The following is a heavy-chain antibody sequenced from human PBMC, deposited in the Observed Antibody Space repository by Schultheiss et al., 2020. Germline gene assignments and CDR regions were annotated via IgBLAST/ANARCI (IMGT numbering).Heavy chain of an antibody. CDR1: GFTSSSYS. D-gene: IGHD5-18*01. Sequence: GESLKISCAASGFTSSSYSMNWVRQAPGKGLEWVSSISSSSSYIYYADSVKGRFTISRDNAKNSLYLQMNSLRAEDTAVYYCASADTASDYWGQGTLVTVSS. V-gene: IGHV3-21*01. CDR2: ISSSSSYI. J-gene: IGHJ4*02. CDR3: ASADTASDY.